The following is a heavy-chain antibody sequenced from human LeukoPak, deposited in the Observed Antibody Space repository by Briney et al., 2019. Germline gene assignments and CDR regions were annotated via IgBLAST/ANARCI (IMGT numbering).Heavy chain of an antibody. D-gene: IGHD4-17*01. J-gene: IGHJ3*02. CDR2: IKQDGSEK. CDR3: ASGPLYGDYNDAFDI. V-gene: IGHV3-7*01. Sequence: GGSLRLSCAASGFTFSSYWMSWVRQAPGKGLEWVANIKQDGSEKYYVDSVKGRFTISRDNAKNSLYLQMNSLRAEDTAVYYCASGPLYGDYNDAFDIWGQGTMVTVSS. CDR1: GFTFSSYW.